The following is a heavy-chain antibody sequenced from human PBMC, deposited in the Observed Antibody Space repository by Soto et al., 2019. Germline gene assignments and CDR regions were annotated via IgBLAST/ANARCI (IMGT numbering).Heavy chain of an antibody. D-gene: IGHD4-17*01. J-gene: IGHJ1*01. CDR1: GFTVSSNY. CDR2: IYSGGST. Sequence: PGGSLRLSCAASGFTVSSNYMSWVRQAPGKGLEWVSVIYSGGSTYYADSVKGRFTISRDNSKNTLYLQMNSLRAEDTAVYYCARHYGDYVEYFQHWGQGTLVTVSS. V-gene: IGHV3-53*01. CDR3: ARHYGDYVEYFQH.